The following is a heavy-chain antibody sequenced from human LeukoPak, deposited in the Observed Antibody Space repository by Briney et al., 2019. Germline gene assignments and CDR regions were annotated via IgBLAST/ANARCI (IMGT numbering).Heavy chain of an antibody. CDR2: ISTTGGTT. V-gene: IGHV3-23*01. D-gene: IGHD3-10*01. Sequence: PGGSLRLSCAASGLTFSSYGMSWVRQAPGRGLEWVSAISTTGGTTYYADSVRGRFTISRDNAKNSLYLQMNSLRAEATAVYYCARVMNYYGSGSPFDYWGQGTLVTVSS. CDR3: ARVMNYYGSGSPFDY. CDR1: GLTFSSYG. J-gene: IGHJ4*02.